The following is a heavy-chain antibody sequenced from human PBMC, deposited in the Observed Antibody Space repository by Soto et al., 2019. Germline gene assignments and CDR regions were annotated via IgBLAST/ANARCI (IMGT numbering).Heavy chain of an antibody. J-gene: IGHJ4*02. D-gene: IGHD2-8*01. CDR3: ATAPMVYATNPIFDY. CDR1: EYTLTELS. CDR2: FDPEDGET. Sequence: ASVKVSCKVSEYTLTELSMHWVRQAPGKGLEWMGGFDPEDGETIYAQKFQGRVTMTEDTSTDTAYMELSSLRSEDTAVYYCATAPMVYATNPIFDYWGQGTLVTVSS. V-gene: IGHV1-24*01.